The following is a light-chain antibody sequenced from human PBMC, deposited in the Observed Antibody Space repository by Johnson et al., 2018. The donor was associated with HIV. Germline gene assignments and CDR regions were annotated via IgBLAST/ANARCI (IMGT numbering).Light chain of an antibody. Sequence: QSVLTQPPSVSAAPGQKVTISCSGSSSNIGNNYVSWYQQLPGTAPKLLIHENKKRPSGIPDRFSGSKSGTSATLDITGLQTGDEADYYCGTWDSSLSAGVFGTGTTVIVL. V-gene: IGLV1-51*02. CDR1: SSNIGNNY. CDR3: GTWDSSLSAGV. CDR2: ENK. J-gene: IGLJ1*01.